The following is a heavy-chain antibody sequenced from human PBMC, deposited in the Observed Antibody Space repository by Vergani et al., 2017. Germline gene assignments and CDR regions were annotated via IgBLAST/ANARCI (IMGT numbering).Heavy chain of an antibody. Sequence: EVQLLESGGGLVQPGGSLRLSCAASGFTFSSYAMSWVRQAPGKGLEWVSAISGSGGSTYYADSVKARFTISRDNSKNTLYLQMNSLRAEDTAVYYCAKDHDSTKAVAGAPRYFDLWGRGTLVTVSS. D-gene: IGHD6-19*01. V-gene: IGHV3-23*01. CDR1: GFTFSSYA. J-gene: IGHJ2*01. CDR3: AKDHDSTKAVAGAPRYFDL. CDR2: ISGSGGST.